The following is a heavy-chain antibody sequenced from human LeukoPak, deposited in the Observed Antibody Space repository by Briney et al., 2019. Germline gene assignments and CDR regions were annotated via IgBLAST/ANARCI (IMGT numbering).Heavy chain of an antibody. CDR3: ARRGRGYYFDY. Sequence: PSETLSLTCTVSGDSISSSSYYWGWIRQPPGEGLEWIGIIYYTGATYYNPSLKSRVTISVYTSKNQFSLKLSSVTAADTAVYYCARRGRGYYFDYWGQGTLVTVSS. J-gene: IGHJ4*02. V-gene: IGHV4-39*01. CDR2: IYYTGAT. CDR1: GDSISSSSYY. D-gene: IGHD3-10*01.